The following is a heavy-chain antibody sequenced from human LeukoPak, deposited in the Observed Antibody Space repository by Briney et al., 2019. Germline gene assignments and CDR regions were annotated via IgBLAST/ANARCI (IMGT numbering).Heavy chain of an antibody. Sequence: SETLSLTCTVSGGSVATYYWAWIRQSPGKGLEFIGRMSTRGPTNYNPSLESRVTISVDTSKNQFSLKLSSVTAADTAVYYCARGGDAKDFDYWGQGTLVTVSS. V-gene: IGHV4-4*07. CDR1: GGSVATYY. CDR2: MSTRGPT. J-gene: IGHJ4*02. CDR3: ARGGDAKDFDY. D-gene: IGHD3-16*01.